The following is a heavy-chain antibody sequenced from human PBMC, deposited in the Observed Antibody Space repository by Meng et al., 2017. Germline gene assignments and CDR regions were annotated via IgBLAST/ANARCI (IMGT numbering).Heavy chain of an antibody. CDR2: IYTSGST. D-gene: IGHD3-10*01. CDR1: GGSINSGNYY. V-gene: IGHV4-61*02. Sequence: LSLTCSVSGGSINSGNYYCSWIRQPAGKGLEWIGRIYTSGSTNYNPSLESRVTMSLDTSKNQFSLKLSSVTAADTAVYYCARDIAVKYYYGSGSYSDYYAMDVWGQGTMVTVSS. CDR3: ARDIAVKYYYGSGSYSDYYAMDV. J-gene: IGHJ6*02.